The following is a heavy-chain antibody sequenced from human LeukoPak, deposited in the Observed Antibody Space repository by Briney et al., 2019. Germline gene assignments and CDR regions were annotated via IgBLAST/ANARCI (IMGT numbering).Heavy chain of an antibody. CDR2: INPSGGST. J-gene: IGHJ4*02. D-gene: IGHD6-19*01. CDR3: ARAGIAVAEFDY. V-gene: IGHV1-46*01. Sequence: GASVKVSCKASGYTFTSYYMHWVRQAPGQGLEWMGFINPSGGSTSYAQKFQGRITMTRDTSTSTVYMELSSLRSEDTAMYYCARAGIAVAEFDYWGQGTLVTVSS. CDR1: GYTFTSYY.